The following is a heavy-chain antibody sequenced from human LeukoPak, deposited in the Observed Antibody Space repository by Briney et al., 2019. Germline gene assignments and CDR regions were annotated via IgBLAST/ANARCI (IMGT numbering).Heavy chain of an antibody. CDR1: GFTFSDYY. J-gene: IGHJ3*02. V-gene: IGHV3-21*01. CDR2: ISSSSSYI. Sequence: PGGSLRLSCTASGFTFSDYYMNWVRQAPGKGLEWVSSISSSSSYIYYADSVKGRFTISRDNAKNSLYLQMNSLRAEDTAVYYCARDRGFDIWGQGTMVTVSS. CDR3: ARDRGFDI. D-gene: IGHD3-10*01.